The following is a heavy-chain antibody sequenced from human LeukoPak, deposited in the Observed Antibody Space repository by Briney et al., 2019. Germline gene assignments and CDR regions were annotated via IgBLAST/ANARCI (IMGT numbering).Heavy chain of an antibody. CDR2: LTWNGQIT. J-gene: IGHJ5*02. D-gene: IGHD2-15*01. CDR1: GFTLNDYT. CDR3: VKDGIDGATWGYFRS. Sequence: GGSLRLSCVVSGFTLNDYTMHWVRQIPGKGLEWVALLTWNGQITSYGDSVKGRLNISRDDSKNTLYLEMSRLNFDDTGLYYCVKDGIDGATWGYFRSWGRGTLVSVST. V-gene: IGHV3-43*01.